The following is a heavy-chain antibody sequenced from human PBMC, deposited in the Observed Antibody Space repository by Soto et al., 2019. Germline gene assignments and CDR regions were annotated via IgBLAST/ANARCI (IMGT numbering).Heavy chain of an antibody. Sequence: SETLSLTCTVSGGSITTYYLSWIRQPAGKGLEWMGRIHASGNTIYNASLKSRLTMSLDTSKNQFSLKLTSVTAADSAVYYCARAQGGSGLGHWKDNYYGMDVWGQGTTVTVSS. J-gene: IGHJ6*02. CDR1: GGSITTYY. CDR2: IHASGNT. D-gene: IGHD1-1*01. V-gene: IGHV4-4*07. CDR3: ARAQGGSGLGHWKDNYYGMDV.